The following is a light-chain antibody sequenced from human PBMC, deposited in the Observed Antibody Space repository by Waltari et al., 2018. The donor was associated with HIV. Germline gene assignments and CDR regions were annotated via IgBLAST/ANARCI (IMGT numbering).Light chain of an antibody. CDR1: SSAVGNNNR. CDR3: SSYTSSNTFVV. V-gene: IGLV2-18*02. Sequence: QSALTQPPSVSGSPGQSVTIFCTGTSSAVGNNNRVSWYQQPPGSAPKLMIYEVSNRPSGVPRRFSGSKSGNTASLTISVLQAEDEADYYCSSYTSSNTFVVFGGGTKLTVL. J-gene: IGLJ2*01. CDR2: EVS.